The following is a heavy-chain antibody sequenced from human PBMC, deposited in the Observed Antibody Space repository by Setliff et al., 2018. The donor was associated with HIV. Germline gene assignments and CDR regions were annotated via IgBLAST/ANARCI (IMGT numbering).Heavy chain of an antibody. CDR3: ARLEGWKWKDYGSWGYFDW. J-gene: IGHJ4*02. Sequence: PSETLSLTCTVSGGSISNYSWSWIRQPPGKGLQYIGFVHNSGSANYNPSLKRRVTISIHTSENRFSLRLNAVTAADTAVDYCARLEGWKWKDYGSWGYFDWWGQGTLVTVSS. V-gene: IGHV4-59*08. CDR1: GGSISNYS. D-gene: IGHD3-16*01. CDR2: VHNSGSA.